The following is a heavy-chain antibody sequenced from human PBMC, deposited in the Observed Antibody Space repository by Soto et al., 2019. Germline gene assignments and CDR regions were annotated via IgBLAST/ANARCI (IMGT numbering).Heavy chain of an antibody. CDR2: ISYDGSNK. V-gene: IGHV3-30*07. CDR3: ARDYYSSSSGGMDV. CDR1: GGNFISYA. D-gene: IGHD6-6*01. Sequence: GGSLRHSCAASGGNFISYAMHWVRQATGKGLGWVAVISYDGSNKYYADSVKGRFTISRDNSKNTLYLQMNSLRAEDTAVYYCARDYYSSSSGGMDVWGQGTTVTVSS. J-gene: IGHJ6*02.